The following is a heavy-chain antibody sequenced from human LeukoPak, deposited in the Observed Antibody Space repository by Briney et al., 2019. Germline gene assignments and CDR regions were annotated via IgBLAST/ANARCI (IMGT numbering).Heavy chain of an antibody. CDR3: ARDPGRGNWNYDKWWWFDP. V-gene: IGHV6-1*01. J-gene: IGHJ5*02. CDR1: GDSFSSNSAA. Sequence: SQTLSLTCAISGDSFSSNSAAWNWLRQSPSRGLEWLGRTYYRSKWYNDYAVSVKSRITINPDTSKNQFSLQLNSVTPEDTAVYYCARDPGRGNWNYDKWWWFDPWGQGTLVTVSS. D-gene: IGHD1-7*01. CDR2: TYYRSKWYN.